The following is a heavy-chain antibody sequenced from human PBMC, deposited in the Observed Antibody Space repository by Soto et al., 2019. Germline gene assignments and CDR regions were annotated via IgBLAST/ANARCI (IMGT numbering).Heavy chain of an antibody. CDR3: ARQNYYGSALQYFQH. Sequence: QLQLQESGPGLVKPSETLSLTYTVSGGSISSSAYFWAWIRQPPGKGLEWIGSIHYSGSTYYNPSLKSRVTISVDTSKNHFSLKLSSVTAADTAVYYCARQNYYGSALQYFQHWGQGTLVTVSS. CDR1: GGSISSSAYF. D-gene: IGHD3-10*01. V-gene: IGHV4-39*01. J-gene: IGHJ1*01. CDR2: IHYSGST.